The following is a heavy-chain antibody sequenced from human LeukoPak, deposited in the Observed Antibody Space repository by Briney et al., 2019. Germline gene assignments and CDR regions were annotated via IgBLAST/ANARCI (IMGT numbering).Heavy chain of an antibody. CDR3: ARGARYDFWSGYYLGPYYYYYYMDV. Sequence: PGGSLRLSCAASGFTFSSYSMNWVRQAPGKGLEWVSSISSSSSYIYYADSVKGRLTISRDNAKNSLYLQMNSLRAEDTAVYYCARGARYDFWSGYYLGPYYYYYYMDVWGKGTTVTVSS. D-gene: IGHD3-3*01. CDR1: GFTFSSYS. CDR2: ISSSSSYI. V-gene: IGHV3-21*01. J-gene: IGHJ6*03.